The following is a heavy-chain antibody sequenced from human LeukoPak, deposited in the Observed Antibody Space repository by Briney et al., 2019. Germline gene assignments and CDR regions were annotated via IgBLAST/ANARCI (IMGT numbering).Heavy chain of an antibody. CDR2: IYYSGST. CDR3: ARGNMAPGAFDI. D-gene: IGHD2/OR15-2a*01. Sequence: SETLSLTCTVSGGSISSYYWSWIRQPPGKGLEWIGYIYYSGSTNYNPSLKSRVTISVDTSKNQFSLKLSSVTAADTAVYYCARGNMAPGAFDIWGQGTMVTVSS. CDR1: GGSISSYY. J-gene: IGHJ3*02. V-gene: IGHV4-59*01.